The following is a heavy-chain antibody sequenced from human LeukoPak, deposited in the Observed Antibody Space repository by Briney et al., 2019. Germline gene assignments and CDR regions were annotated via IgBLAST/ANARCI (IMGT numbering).Heavy chain of an antibody. CDR2: IAISGTYI. CDR3: ARDLSATARAYDY. CDR1: GFILSDYN. Sequence: GGSPRLSCAASGFILSDYNMNWVRQAPGKGLEWVSFIAISGTYITYADSLKGRFTISRDNAKNSLYLQMNSLRAEDTAVYYCARDLSATARAYDYWGHGTLVTVSS. J-gene: IGHJ4*01. D-gene: IGHD1-26*01. V-gene: IGHV3-21*01.